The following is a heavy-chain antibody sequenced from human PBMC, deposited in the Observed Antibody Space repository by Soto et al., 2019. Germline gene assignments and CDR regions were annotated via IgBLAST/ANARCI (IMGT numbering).Heavy chain of an antibody. CDR2: IYYSGST. J-gene: IGHJ2*01. D-gene: IGHD1-26*01. V-gene: IGHV4-59*01. CDR3: ARGRGGHFNL. Sequence: QVQLQESGPGLVNPSETLSLTCTVSGDSISSYYWSWIRQPPGKGLEWIGYIYYSGSTNYNPSLKSRVTISVDTSKNQFSLKLSSVTAADTAVYYCARGRGGHFNLWGRGTLVTVSS. CDR1: GDSISSYY.